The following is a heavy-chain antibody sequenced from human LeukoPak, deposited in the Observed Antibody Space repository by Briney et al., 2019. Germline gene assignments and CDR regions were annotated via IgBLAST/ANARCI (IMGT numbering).Heavy chain of an antibody. V-gene: IGHV3-11*04. CDR1: GFTFSDYY. D-gene: IGHD3-16*02. J-gene: IGHJ4*02. Sequence: GGSLRLSCAASGFTFSDYYMSWIRQAPGKGLEWVSYISSSGSTIYYADSVNGRFTISRDNAKNSLYLQMNSLRAEDTAVYYCARDGSGDYVWGSYRLYYFDYWGQGTLVTVSS. CDR3: ARDGSGDYVWGSYRLYYFDY. CDR2: ISSSGSTI.